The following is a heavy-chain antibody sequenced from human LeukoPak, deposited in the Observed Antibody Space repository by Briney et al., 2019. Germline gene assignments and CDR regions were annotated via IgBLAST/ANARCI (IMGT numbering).Heavy chain of an antibody. Sequence: GASLRLSCAASGITFSSYAMSWVRQAPGKELEWVSAINGSGRSTYYTDSVKGRFTISRDNSKNTVYLQMNSLRAEDTAVYYCAPGASGSYYFGMDVWGQGTTVTVSS. CDR1: GITFSSYA. CDR3: APGASGSYYFGMDV. J-gene: IGHJ6*02. V-gene: IGHV3-23*01. D-gene: IGHD1-26*01. CDR2: INGSGRST.